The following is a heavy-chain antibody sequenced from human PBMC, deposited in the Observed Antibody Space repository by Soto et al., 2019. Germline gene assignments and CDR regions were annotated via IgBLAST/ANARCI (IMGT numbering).Heavy chain of an antibody. J-gene: IGHJ4*02. CDR2: IWYDGSNK. V-gene: IGHV3-33*01. CDR3: ARDQSAASSGWYKGFYY. D-gene: IGHD6-19*01. Sequence: QVQLVESGGGVVQPGRSLRLSCAASGFTFSSYGMHWVRQAPGKGLEWVAVIWYDGSNKYYADSVKGRFTISRDNSKNTLYLQMNSLRAEDTAVYYCARDQSAASSGWYKGFYYWGQGTLVTVSS. CDR1: GFTFSSYG.